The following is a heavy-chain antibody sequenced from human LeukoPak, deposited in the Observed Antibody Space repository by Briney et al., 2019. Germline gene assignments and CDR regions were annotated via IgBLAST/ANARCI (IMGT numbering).Heavy chain of an antibody. CDR1: GGSISSSSYY. J-gene: IGHJ4*02. CDR2: IYYSGST. D-gene: IGHD5-18*01. V-gene: IGHV4-39*07. Sequence: SETLSLTCTVSGGSISSSSYYWGWIRQPPGKGLEWIGSIYYSGSTYYNPSLKSRVTISVDTSKNQFSLKLTSVTAADTAVYYCAREGTYSAGFDYWGQGTLVTVSS. CDR3: AREGTYSAGFDY.